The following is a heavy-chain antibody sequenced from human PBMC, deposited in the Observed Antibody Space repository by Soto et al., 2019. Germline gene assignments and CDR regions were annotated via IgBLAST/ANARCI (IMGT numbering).Heavy chain of an antibody. CDR2: IISSSRTI. D-gene: IGHD2-2*01. Sequence: GGSLRLSCVASGFTFTDYEMNWVRQAPGKGLEWVSYIISSSRTIYYADSVKGRFTISRDNTRNSLYLQMNSLRVEDTAVHYCARGLTGYAMDVWGQGTTVTVSS. V-gene: IGHV3-48*03. CDR3: ARGLTGYAMDV. J-gene: IGHJ6*02. CDR1: GFTFTDYE.